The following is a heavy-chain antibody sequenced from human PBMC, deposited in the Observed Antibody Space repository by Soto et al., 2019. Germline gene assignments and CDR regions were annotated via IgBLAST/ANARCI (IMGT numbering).Heavy chain of an antibody. CDR2: IYYSGST. V-gene: IGHV4-59*01. D-gene: IGHD6-6*01. CDR1: GGSISSYD. CDR3: ARMAARPDFRYYYYGMDV. Sequence: PSETLSLTCTVSGGSISSYDWSWIRQPPGKGLEWIGYIYYSGSTNYNPSLKSRVTISVDTSKNQFSLKLSSVTAADTAVYYCARMAARPDFRYYYYGMDVWGQGTTVTVSS. J-gene: IGHJ6*02.